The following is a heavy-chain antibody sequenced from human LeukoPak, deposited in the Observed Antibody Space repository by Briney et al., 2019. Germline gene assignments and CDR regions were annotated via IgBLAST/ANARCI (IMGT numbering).Heavy chain of an antibody. CDR3: VRGGWFWELLNVYFDY. Sequence: ASVKVSCKASLYTFTSFGISWVRQAPGQGLECRGWISAYNGNTNYAQKLQGRVTITTDTSTSTVYMELRSLRSDDTAVYDCVRGGWFWELLNVYFDYWGQGTLVTVSS. CDR2: ISAYNGNT. CDR1: LYTFTSFG. J-gene: IGHJ4*02. V-gene: IGHV1-18*01. D-gene: IGHD3-10*01.